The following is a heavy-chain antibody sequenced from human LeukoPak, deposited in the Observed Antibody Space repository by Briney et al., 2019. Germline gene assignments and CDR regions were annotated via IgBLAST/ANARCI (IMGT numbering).Heavy chain of an antibody. J-gene: IGHJ4*02. CDR2: IYYSGST. CDR1: GGSISSYY. D-gene: IGHD6-6*01. CDR3: ARDRPGYSSSSRYGFDY. V-gene: IGHV4-59*01. Sequence: SETLSLTCTVSGGSISSYYWSWLRQPPGKGLEWIGYIYYSGSTNYNPSLKSRVTISVDTSKNQFSLKLSSVTAADTAVYYCARDRPGYSSSSRYGFDYWGQGTLVTVSS.